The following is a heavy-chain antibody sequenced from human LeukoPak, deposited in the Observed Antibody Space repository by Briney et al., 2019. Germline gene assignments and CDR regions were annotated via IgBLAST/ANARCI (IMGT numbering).Heavy chain of an antibody. CDR2: MNPNSGNT. CDR1: GYTFTSYD. Sequence: ASVKVSCKASGYTFTSYDINWVRQATGQGLEWMGWMNPNSGNTGYAQKFQGRVTMTRNTSISTAYMELSSLRSEDTAVYYCARGVDILTGYFYYYYGMDVWGQGTTVTVSS. J-gene: IGHJ6*02. V-gene: IGHV1-8*01. CDR3: ARGVDILTGYFYYYYGMDV. D-gene: IGHD3-9*01.